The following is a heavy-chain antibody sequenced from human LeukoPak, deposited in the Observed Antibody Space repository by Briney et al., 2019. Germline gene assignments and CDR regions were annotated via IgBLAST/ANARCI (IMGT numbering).Heavy chain of an antibody. CDR2: LSGSGRGT. Sequence: GGSLRLSCAVSGITLSNYGMSWVRQAAGKGLEWVAGLSGSGRGTTYADSVQGRFTISRDNPKNTLYLQMNRLRAEDTAVYFCAKRGVVIRVFLVGFHKEDYYFDSWGQAALVTVSS. V-gene: IGHV3-23*01. CDR3: AKRGVVIRVFLVGFHKEDYYFDS. J-gene: IGHJ4*02. D-gene: IGHD3-10*01. CDR1: GITLSNYG.